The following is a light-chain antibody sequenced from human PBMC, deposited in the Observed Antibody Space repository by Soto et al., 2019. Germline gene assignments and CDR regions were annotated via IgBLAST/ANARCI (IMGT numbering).Light chain of an antibody. V-gene: IGKV1-27*01. CDR1: QDISVY. CDR2: AAS. J-gene: IGKJ4*01. CDR3: KKYNSAPLT. Sequence: DIQMTQSPSSLSASLGDRVTITCRASQDISVYLAWFQQKPGKVPKLLIYAASTLQSGVPSRFSGSGSGTDFTLTISRLQPADVATYYCKKYNSAPLTFGGGTQVEIK.